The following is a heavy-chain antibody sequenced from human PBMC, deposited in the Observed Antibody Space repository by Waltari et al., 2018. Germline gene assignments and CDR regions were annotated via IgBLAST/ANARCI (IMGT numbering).Heavy chain of an antibody. Sequence: EVQVVESGGXLIQPGGSLXLSCAAXGFAVRDNSMXWXRQAPGKGREWVEVIDSGGSPDYAXAVKGRFTTSRDXSEXKFXLXMXSLRVEDTXXYYCXRGPPISAKXXVCWFDYXGQGTLVTVXS. V-gene: IGHV3-53*01. D-gene: IGHD3-10*02. CDR2: IDSGGSP. CDR3: XRGPPISAKXXVCWFDY. J-gene: IGHJ4*02. CDR1: GFAVRDNS.